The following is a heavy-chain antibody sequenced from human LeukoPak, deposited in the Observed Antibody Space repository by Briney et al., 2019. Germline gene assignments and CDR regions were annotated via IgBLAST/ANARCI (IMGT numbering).Heavy chain of an antibody. CDR2: INHSGST. J-gene: IGHJ4*02. D-gene: IGHD6-13*01. Sequence: SETLSLTCAGYGGSFSGYYWSWIRQPPGKGLEWIGEINHSGSTNYNPSLKSRVTISVDTSKNQFSLKLSSVTAADTAVYYCARGGGIAAAGTNFDYWGQGTLVTVSS. CDR3: ARGGGIAAAGTNFDY. V-gene: IGHV4-34*01. CDR1: GGSFSGYY.